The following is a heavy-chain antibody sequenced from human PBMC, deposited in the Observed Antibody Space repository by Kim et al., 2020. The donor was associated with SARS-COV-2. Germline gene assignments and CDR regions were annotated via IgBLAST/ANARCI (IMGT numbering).Heavy chain of an antibody. CDR1: GYTFTSYD. CDR2: MNPNSGNT. V-gene: IGHV1-8*01. J-gene: IGHJ6*03. CDR3: ARGSSRGIFGVVIAHYYYYYMDV. D-gene: IGHD3-3*01. Sequence: ASVKVSCKASGYTFTSYDINWVRQATGQGLEWMGWMNPNSGNTGYAQKFQGRVTMTRNTSISTAYMELSSLRSEDTAVYYCARGSSRGIFGVVIAHYYYYYMDVWGKGTTVTVSS.